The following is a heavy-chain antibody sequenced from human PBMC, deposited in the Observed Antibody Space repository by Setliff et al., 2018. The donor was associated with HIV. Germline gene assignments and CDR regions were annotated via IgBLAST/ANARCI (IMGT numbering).Heavy chain of an antibody. CDR1: GGSISSGSYY. CDR3: ASRRGGGFLARPDSYFDY. CDR2: IYTSGST. J-gene: IGHJ4*02. V-gene: IGHV4-61*09. D-gene: IGHD3-3*01. Sequence: SETLSLTCTVSGGSISSGSYYWSWIRQPAGKGLERIGHIYTSGSTNDNPSLKSRVIISIDASKTQFSLKLFSVTAADTAVYYCASRRGGGFLARPDSYFDYLGQGTLVAVSS.